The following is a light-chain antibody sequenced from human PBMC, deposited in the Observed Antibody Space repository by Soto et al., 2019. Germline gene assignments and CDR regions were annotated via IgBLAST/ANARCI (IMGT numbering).Light chain of an antibody. V-gene: IGLV2-14*01. CDR1: SSDVGGYNY. CDR2: EVS. CDR3: SSYTSSSTPFWV. J-gene: IGLJ3*02. Sequence: QSALTQPASVCGSPGQSITISCTGTSSDVGGYNYVSWYQQHPGKAPKLMIYEVSNRTSGVSNRFSGSKSGNTASLTISGLQAEDEADYYCSSYTSSSTPFWVFGGGTKLTVL.